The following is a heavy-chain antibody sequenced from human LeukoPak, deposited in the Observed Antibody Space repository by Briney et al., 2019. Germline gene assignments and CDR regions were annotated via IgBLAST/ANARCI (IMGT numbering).Heavy chain of an antibody. CDR1: GFTFSSYS. D-gene: IGHD5-24*01. V-gene: IGHV3-21*01. Sequence: GGSLRLSCAASGFTFSSYSMNWVRQAPGKGLEWVSCISGSSSYIYYADSVKGRFTIPRDNAKNSLYLQMNSLRAEDTAVYYCARDRRDGYTPGNFDYWGQGTLVTVSS. CDR3: ARDRRDGYTPGNFDY. CDR2: ISGSSSYI. J-gene: IGHJ4*02.